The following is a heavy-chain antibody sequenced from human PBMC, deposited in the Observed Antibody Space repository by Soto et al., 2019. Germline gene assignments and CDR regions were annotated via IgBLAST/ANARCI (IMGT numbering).Heavy chain of an antibody. CDR2: IYYSGST. CDR1: GGSISSGDYY. Sequence: SETLSLTCTVSGGSISSGDYYWSWIRQPPGKGLEWIGYIYYSGSTYYNPSLKSRVTISVDTSKNQFSLKLSSVTAADTAVYYCARVEYYYDSFDYWGQGTLVTVSS. V-gene: IGHV4-30-4*01. CDR3: ARVEYYYDSFDY. J-gene: IGHJ4*02. D-gene: IGHD3-22*01.